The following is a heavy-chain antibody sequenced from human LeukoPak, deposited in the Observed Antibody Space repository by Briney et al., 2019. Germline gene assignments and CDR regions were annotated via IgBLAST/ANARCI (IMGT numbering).Heavy chain of an antibody. J-gene: IGHJ3*02. D-gene: IGHD6-19*01. CDR1: GFTFSSYS. CDR2: ISSSSSYI. Sequence: GGSLRLSCAASGFTFSSYSMTWVRQAPGKGLEWVSSISSSSSYIYYADSVKGRFTISRDNAKNSLYLQMNSLRAEDTAVYYCARELYSSGWYGAAFDIWGQGTMVTVSS. CDR3: ARELYSSGWYGAAFDI. V-gene: IGHV3-21*01.